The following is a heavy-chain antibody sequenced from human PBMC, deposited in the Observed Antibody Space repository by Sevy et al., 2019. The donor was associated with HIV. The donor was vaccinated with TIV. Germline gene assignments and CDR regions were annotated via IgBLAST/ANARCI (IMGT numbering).Heavy chain of an antibody. J-gene: IGHJ3*02. D-gene: IGHD3-9*01. Sequence: GGSLRLSCAASGFTFSNYAMNWVRQAPGKGLEWVSGISGSGGSGDKTNYADSVKGRFTISRDNSKNTLYLQMNSLRAEDTAVYYCAKPETARERRYFDWLSLPNYPILHTGGGDAFDIWGQGTMVTVSS. V-gene: IGHV3-23*01. CDR2: ISGSGGSGDKT. CDR1: GFTFSNYA. CDR3: AKPETARERRYFDWLSLPNYPILHTGGGDAFDI.